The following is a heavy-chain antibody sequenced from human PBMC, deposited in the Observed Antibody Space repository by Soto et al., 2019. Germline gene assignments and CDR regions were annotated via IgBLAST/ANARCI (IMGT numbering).Heavy chain of an antibody. J-gene: IGHJ4*02. CDR3: LGGPFFDS. Sequence: QLVQSGAEVKKAGASVKVSCQASGYIVASYAIRWVRQAPGQGLEWMGWIKAGNGDTKYSQKFQGRVTLTRDTSASTAYMELTSLRSEDTAVYYCLGGPFFDSWGQGTLVTVSS. V-gene: IGHV1-3*01. CDR1: GYIVASYA. D-gene: IGHD2-15*01. CDR2: IKAGNGDT.